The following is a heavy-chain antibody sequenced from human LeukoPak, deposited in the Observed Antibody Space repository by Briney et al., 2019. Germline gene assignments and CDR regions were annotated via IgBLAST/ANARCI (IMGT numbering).Heavy chain of an antibody. CDR2: ISGSGGST. V-gene: IGHV3-23*01. J-gene: IGHJ4*02. D-gene: IGHD6-6*01. Sequence: GGSLRLSCAASGFTFSSYAMSWVRQAPGKGLGWVSAISGSGGSTYYADSVKGRFTISRDNSKNTLYLQMNSLRAEDTAVYYCAKDGGIAARRGRAYYFDYWGQGTLVTVSS. CDR3: AKDGGIAARRGRAYYFDY. CDR1: GFTFSSYA.